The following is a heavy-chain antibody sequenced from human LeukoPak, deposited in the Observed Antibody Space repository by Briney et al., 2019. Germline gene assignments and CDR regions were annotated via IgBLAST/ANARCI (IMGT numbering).Heavy chain of an antibody. J-gene: IGHJ4*02. D-gene: IGHD1-26*01. CDR3: ARDPGGPRIVGATDY. V-gene: IGHV3-30*04. CDR2: ISYDGSNK. Sequence: PGRSLRLSCAASGFTFSSYAMHWVRQAPGKGLEWVAVISYDGSNKYYADSVKGRFTIPRDNSKNTLYLQMNSLRAEDTAVYYCARDPGGPRIVGATDYWGQGTLVTVSS. CDR1: GFTFSSYA.